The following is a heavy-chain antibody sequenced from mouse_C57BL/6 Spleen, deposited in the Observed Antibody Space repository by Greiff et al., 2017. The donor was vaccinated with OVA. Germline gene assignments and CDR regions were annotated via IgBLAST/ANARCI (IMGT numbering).Heavy chain of an antibody. V-gene: IGHV2-6-1*01. J-gene: IGHJ2*01. Sequence: VQVVESGPGLVAPSQSLSITCTVSGFSLTSYGVHWVRQPPVKGLEWLVVIWSDGSTTYNSALKSRLSISKDNSKSQVFLKMNSLQTDDTAMYYCARQGGYDGYFYFDYWGQGTTLTVSS. CDR1: GFSLTSYG. D-gene: IGHD2-3*01. CDR2: IWSDGST. CDR3: ARQGGYDGYFYFDY.